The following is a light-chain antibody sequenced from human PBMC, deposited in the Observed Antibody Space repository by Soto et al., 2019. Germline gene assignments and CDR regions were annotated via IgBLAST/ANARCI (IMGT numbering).Light chain of an antibody. V-gene: IGKV3-11*01. CDR3: QQRSNWIT. CDR1: QSVGSY. Sequence: EIVLTQSPATLSLSPGERATLSCRASQSVGSYLAWYQQKPGQAPSLLLYDTSNRATGIPARFSGSGSGTDFTLTISSLEPEDFAIYYCQQRSNWITFGQGTRLEIE. CDR2: DTS. J-gene: IGKJ5*01.